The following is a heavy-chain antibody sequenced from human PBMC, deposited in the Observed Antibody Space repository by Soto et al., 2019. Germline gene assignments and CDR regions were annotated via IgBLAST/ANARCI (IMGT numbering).Heavy chain of an antibody. D-gene: IGHD1-1*01. CDR2: MNPNSGNT. CDR3: ARERTGTTSMEV. J-gene: IGHJ6*02. V-gene: IGHV1-8*01. Sequence: QVQLVQSGAEVKKPGASVKVSCKASGYTFTSYDINWVRQATGQGLEWMGWMNPNSGNTGYAQKFQGRVTMTRNTSISTAYMDLRSLRSEVTAVYYCARERTGTTSMEVWGQGTTVTVSS. CDR1: GYTFTSYD.